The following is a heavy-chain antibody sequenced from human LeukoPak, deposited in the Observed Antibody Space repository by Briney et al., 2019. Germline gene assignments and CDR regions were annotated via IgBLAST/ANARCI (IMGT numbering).Heavy chain of an antibody. Sequence: ASVKVSCKASGGTFSNYGIIWVRQAPGQGLEWIGWINPNSGDTNYAQKFQDRVTMTRDTSISTAYIELNFLRSDDSAVFYCARGDYYGSPKVVAAWGQGTLVTVSS. CDR3: ARGDYYGSPKVVAA. CDR1: GGTFSNYG. V-gene: IGHV1-2*02. D-gene: IGHD3-10*01. CDR2: INPNSGDT. J-gene: IGHJ5*02.